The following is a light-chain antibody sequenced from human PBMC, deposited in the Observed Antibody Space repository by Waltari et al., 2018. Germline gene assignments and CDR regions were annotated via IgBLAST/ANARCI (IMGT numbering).Light chain of an antibody. V-gene: IGLV1-36*01. CDR2: YDD. CDR1: PPNIGNNA. J-gene: IGLJ2*01. CDR3: SAWDDSLNGVV. Sequence: QSVLTQPPSVSESPGQRFSISCSGSPPNIGNNAVHWYHHVPGRAPKLVIYYDDLLFSGVSDRFSGSKSGTTASLAISGLQSEDEGDYYCSAWDDSLNGVVFGGGTKLTVL.